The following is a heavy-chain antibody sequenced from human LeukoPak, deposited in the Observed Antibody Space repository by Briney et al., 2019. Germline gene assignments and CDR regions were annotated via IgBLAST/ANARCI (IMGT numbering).Heavy chain of an antibody. V-gene: IGHV5-51*01. J-gene: IGHJ6*02. CDR3: ARHFLPDYYYYGMDV. D-gene: IGHD2-2*01. CDR1: GYSFTSYW. Sequence: GESLKISFKGSGYSFTSYWIGWVRQMPGKGLEWMGIIYPGDSDTRYSPSFQGQVTISADKSISTAYLQWSSLKASDTAMYYCARHFLPDYYYYGMDVWGQGTTVTVSS. CDR2: IYPGDSDT.